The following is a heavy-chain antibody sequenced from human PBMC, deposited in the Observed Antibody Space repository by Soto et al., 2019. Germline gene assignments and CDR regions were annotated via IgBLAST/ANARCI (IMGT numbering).Heavy chain of an antibody. D-gene: IGHD3-10*01. CDR2: ISYEGSNK. V-gene: IGHV3-30*03. CDR3: ESTNYNPSLKSRVTISVDTSKNQYSLKLSSVTAADTAVYYCARERGRDFWSGHTPSHYYYYGMDV. Sequence: PGGSLRLSCAVSGLDFSTYAMHWVRQAPGKGLEWVALISYEGSNKYYADSVKGRFIISRDNSKNTVFLQMYSLRSEDTAMYYCESTNYNPSLKSRVTISVDTSKNQYSLKLSSVTAADTAVYYCARERGRDFWSGHTPSHYYYYGMDVWGQGTTVTVSS. J-gene: IGHJ6*02. CDR1: GLDFSTYA.